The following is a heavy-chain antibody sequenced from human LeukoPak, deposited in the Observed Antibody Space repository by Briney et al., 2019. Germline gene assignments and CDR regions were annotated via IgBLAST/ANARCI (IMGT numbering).Heavy chain of an antibody. CDR1: GFTFSSYG. V-gene: IGHV3-30*18. J-gene: IGHJ6*02. CDR2: ISYDGSNK. Sequence: PGRSLRLSCAASGFTFSSYGMHWVRQAPGKGLEWVAVISYDGSNKYYADSVEGRFTISRDNSKNTLYLQMNSLRAEDTAVYYCAKDTAAGIAVARYYYYGMDVWGQGTTVTVSS. D-gene: IGHD6-19*01. CDR3: AKDTAAGIAVARYYYYGMDV.